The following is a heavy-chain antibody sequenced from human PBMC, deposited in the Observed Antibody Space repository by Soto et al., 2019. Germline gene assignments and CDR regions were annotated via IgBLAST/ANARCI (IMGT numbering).Heavy chain of an antibody. CDR3: ARYDSSGYYWPYYYYGMDV. J-gene: IGHJ6*02. V-gene: IGHV3-21*01. D-gene: IGHD3-22*01. Sequence: PGGSLRLSCAASGFTFSGYSMNWVRQAPGKGLEWVSSISSSSSYIYYADSVKGRFTISRDNAKNSLYLQMNSLRAEDTAVYYCARYDSSGYYWPYYYYGMDVWGQGTTVTVSS. CDR1: GFTFSGYS. CDR2: ISSSSSYI.